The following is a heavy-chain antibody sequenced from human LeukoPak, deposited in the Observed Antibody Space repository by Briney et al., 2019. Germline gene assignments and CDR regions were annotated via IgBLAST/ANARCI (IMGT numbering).Heavy chain of an antibody. D-gene: IGHD3-22*01. V-gene: IGHV1-69*13. CDR2: IIPIFGTA. CDR1: GGTFSSYA. CDR3: AKEATRITMIVGAFDI. Sequence: ASVKVSCKASGGTFSSYAISWVRQAPGQGLEWMGGIIPIFGTANYAQKFQGRVTITADESTSTAYMELSSLRSEDTAVYYCAKEATRITMIVGAFDIWGQGTMVTVSS. J-gene: IGHJ3*02.